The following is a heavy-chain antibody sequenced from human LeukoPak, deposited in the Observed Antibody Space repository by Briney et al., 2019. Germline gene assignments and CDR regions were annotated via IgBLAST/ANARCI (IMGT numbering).Heavy chain of an antibody. J-gene: IGHJ2*01. CDR1: GGSISSGGYY. D-gene: IGHD2-2*01. Sequence: PSQTLSLTCTVSGGSISSGGYYWSWIRQHPGTGLEWIGYIYYSGSTYYNPSLKSRVTISVDTSKNRFSLKLSSVTAADTAVYYCARDPLVPAARRYFDLWGRGTLVTVSS. V-gene: IGHV4-31*03. CDR3: ARDPLVPAARRYFDL. CDR2: IYYSGST.